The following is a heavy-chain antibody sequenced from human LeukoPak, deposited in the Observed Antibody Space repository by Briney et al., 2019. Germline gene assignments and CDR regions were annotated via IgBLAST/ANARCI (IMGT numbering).Heavy chain of an antibody. CDR2: ISYDGSNK. CDR3: AKAAYYDSSGYTLDY. V-gene: IGHV3-30*18. J-gene: IGHJ4*02. D-gene: IGHD3-22*01. CDR1: GFTFSSYG. Sequence: GRSLRLSCAASGFTFSSYGMHWVRQAPGKGLEWVAVISYDGSNKYYADSVKGRFTISRDNSKNTLYLQMNSLRAEDTAVYYCAKAAYYDSSGYTLDYWGQGTLVTVSS.